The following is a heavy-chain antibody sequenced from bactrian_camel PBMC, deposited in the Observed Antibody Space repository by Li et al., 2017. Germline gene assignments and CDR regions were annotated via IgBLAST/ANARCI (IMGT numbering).Heavy chain of an antibody. V-gene: IGHV3-2*01. Sequence: QLVESGGGSVQAGGSLRLSCAASGFFDNMHCMGWFRQAPGKGPEWVSAIATDGTKTEYADSVKGRFTISRDNAKNTVYLQMNSLKSEDTALYYCATPLGSGGGRPRWEYWGQGTQVTVS. CDR2: IATDGTKT. J-gene: IGHJ4*01. CDR1: GFFDNMHC. D-gene: IGHD5*01. CDR3: ATPLGSGGGRPRWEY.